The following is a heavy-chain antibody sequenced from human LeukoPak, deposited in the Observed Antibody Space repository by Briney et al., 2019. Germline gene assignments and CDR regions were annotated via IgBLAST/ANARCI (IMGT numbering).Heavy chain of an antibody. CDR3: ASHSSGWLRPFDY. J-gene: IGHJ4*02. V-gene: IGHV3-48*01. CDR2: ISSSSSTI. CDR1: GFTFSSYS. D-gene: IGHD6-19*01. Sequence: GGSLRLSCAASGFTFSSYSMNWVRQAPGKGLEWVSYISSSSSTIYYADSVKGRFTISRDNSKNTLYLQMNSLRAEDTAVYYCASHSSGWLRPFDYWGQGTLVTVSS.